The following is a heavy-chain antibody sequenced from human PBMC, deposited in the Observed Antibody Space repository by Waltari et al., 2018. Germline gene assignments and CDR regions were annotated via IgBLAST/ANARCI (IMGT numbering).Heavy chain of an antibody. CDR1: GFTFSKSW. CDR3: ARVAPKTYRSPVPGRDYYYGMDV. V-gene: IGHV3-74*01. D-gene: IGHD6-13*01. CDR2: INGDWSST. Sequence: LVQSGGGLVQPGDSLRLSCAASGFTFSKSWMHWVRQAPGEGLVWVSRINGDWSSTGHSDSVKVRFTTSIVNAKNTLYLQMKSLRVKVTGVYYCARVAPKTYRSPVPGRDYYYGMDVWGQGTAVIVSS. J-gene: IGHJ6*02.